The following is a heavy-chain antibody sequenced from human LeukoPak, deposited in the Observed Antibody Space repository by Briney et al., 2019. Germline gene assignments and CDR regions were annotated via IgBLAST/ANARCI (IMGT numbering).Heavy chain of an antibody. CDR3: ARKEQWLPHDAFDI. CDR2: IYYSGST. J-gene: IGHJ3*02. D-gene: IGHD6-19*01. Sequence: SETLSLTCTVSGGSISSYFWSWIRQPPGKGLEWIGYIYYSGSTNYNPSLKSRVTISVDTSKNQFSLKLSSVTAADTAVYYCARKEQWLPHDAFDIWGQGTMVTVSS. V-gene: IGHV4-59*12. CDR1: GGSISSYF.